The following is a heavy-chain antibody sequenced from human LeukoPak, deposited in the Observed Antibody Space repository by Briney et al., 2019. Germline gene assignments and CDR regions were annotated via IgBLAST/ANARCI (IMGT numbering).Heavy chain of an antibody. D-gene: IGHD6-6*01. CDR1: GGSISSYY. V-gene: IGHV4-59*01. CDR3: GCSSSYGKLDI. Sequence: SETLSLTCIVSGGSISSYYWSWIRQPPGKGLEWMGYIHYSGNTNYNPSLKSRVSISVDTSKIQFSLKLSSATAADTAVYYCGCSSSYGKLDIWGQGTMVTVSS. J-gene: IGHJ3*02. CDR2: IHYSGNT.